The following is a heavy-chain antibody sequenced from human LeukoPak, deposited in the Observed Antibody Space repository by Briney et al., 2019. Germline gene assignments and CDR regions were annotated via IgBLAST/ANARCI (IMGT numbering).Heavy chain of an antibody. CDR3: ARHDWQLHNWFDP. Sequence: ASVKVSCKASGGTFSSYAISWVRQAPGQGLEWMGGIIPIFGTANYAQKFQGRVMITADESTSTAYMELSSLRSEDTAVYYCARHDWQLHNWFDPWGQGTLVTVSS. CDR1: GGTFSSYA. J-gene: IGHJ5*02. CDR2: IIPIFGTA. D-gene: IGHD2-15*01. V-gene: IGHV1-69*13.